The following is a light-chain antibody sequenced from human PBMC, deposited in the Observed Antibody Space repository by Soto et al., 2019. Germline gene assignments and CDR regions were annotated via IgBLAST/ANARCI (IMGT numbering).Light chain of an antibody. CDR2: AAS. CDR3: QQYGSAIT. Sequence: DIVLTQSPGTLSVSPGDRATLSCRASQSVSSSYLAWYQQKPGQAPRLLIYAASSRATGTQDRFSGSGSGTEFTLTIKRLEPEDFAVYYCQQYGSAITFGQGTRLEIK. J-gene: IGKJ5*01. V-gene: IGKV3-20*01. CDR1: QSVSSSY.